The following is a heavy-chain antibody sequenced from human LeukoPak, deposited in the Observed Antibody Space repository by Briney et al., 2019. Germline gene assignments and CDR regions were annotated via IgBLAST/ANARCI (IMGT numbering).Heavy chain of an antibody. D-gene: IGHD3-22*01. CDR2: IIPIFGTA. CDR3: ASEAMKIKHRITMIVVALDY. CDR1: GATFSSYA. V-gene: IGHV1-69*05. Sequence: SVKVSCKASGATFSSYAISWVRQAPGQGLEWMGRIIPIFGTANYAQKFQGRVTFTTDESTSTAYMELSSLRSEDTAVYYCASEAMKIKHRITMIVVALDYWGQGTLVTVSS. J-gene: IGHJ4*02.